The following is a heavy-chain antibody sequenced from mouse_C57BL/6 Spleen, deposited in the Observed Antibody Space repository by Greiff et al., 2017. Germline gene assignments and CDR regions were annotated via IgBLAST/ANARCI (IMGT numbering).Heavy chain of an antibody. D-gene: IGHD1-1*01. CDR3: ARGTVVAHYYAMDY. J-gene: IGHJ4*01. Sequence: QVQLKQPGAELVKPGASVKMSCKASGYTFTSYWITWVKQRPGQGLEWIGDIYPGSGSTNYNEKFKSKATLTVDTSSSTAYMQLSSLTSEDSAVYDCARGTVVAHYYAMDYWGQGTSVTVSS. CDR1: GYTFTSYW. CDR2: IYPGSGST. V-gene: IGHV1-55*01.